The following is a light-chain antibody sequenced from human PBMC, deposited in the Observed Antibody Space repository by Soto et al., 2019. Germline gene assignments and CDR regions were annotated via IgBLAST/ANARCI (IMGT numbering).Light chain of an antibody. V-gene: IGLV2-11*01. J-gene: IGLJ2*01. CDR2: DVS. CDR1: SSDVGGYTS. Sequence: QSALTQPRSVSGSPGQSVTISCTGTSSDVGGYTSVSWYQQYPGKAPKLIIYDVSQRPSGVPDRFSGAKSGNTASLTISGLRAEDEADYHCCSYVGRYTCVLFGGGTKLTVL. CDR3: CSYVGRYTCVL.